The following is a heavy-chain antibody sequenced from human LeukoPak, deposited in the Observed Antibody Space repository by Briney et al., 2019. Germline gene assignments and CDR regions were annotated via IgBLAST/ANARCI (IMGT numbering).Heavy chain of an antibody. V-gene: IGHV3-74*01. J-gene: IGHJ4*02. CDR3: AKGGATVIGY. Sequence: GGSLRLSCAASGFTFSNYWMHWVRQAPGKGLVWVSRINSDGSSTTSADSVKGRFTISRDNAKNTLYLQMNSLRAEDTAVYYCAKGGATVIGYWGQGTLVTVSS. CDR2: INSDGSST. D-gene: IGHD4-17*01. CDR1: GFTFSNYW.